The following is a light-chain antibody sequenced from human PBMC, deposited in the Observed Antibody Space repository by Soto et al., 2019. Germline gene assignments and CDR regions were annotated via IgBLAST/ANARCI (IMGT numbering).Light chain of an antibody. V-gene: IGKV4-1*01. CDR2: WAS. J-gene: IGKJ3*01. CDR3: QQYYSTPFT. CDR1: QSVLYSSNNKNY. Sequence: DIVMTQSPDSLAVSLGERATINCKSSQSVLYSSNNKNYLAWYQQKPGQPTKLLIYWASIRESGGPDRFSGSGSGTDFTLTISSLQAEDVAVYYCQQYYSTPFTFGPGTKVDIK.